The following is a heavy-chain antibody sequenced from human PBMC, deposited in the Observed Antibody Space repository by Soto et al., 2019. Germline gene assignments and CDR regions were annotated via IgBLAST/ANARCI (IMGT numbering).Heavy chain of an antibody. CDR1: GFTFSRYY. V-gene: IGHV3-21*06. CDR3: ARQDVLTFGGAVTNYHFYGMDV. J-gene: IGHJ6*02. Sequence: GGSLRLSCAASGFTFSRYYMNWVRQAPGKGLEWVSSISTTSTYTHYADSLKGRFTISRDNAKSTLYLQMNSLRAEDTAVYYCARQDVLTFGGAVTNYHFYGMDVWGQGTTVTVSS. D-gene: IGHD3-16*01. CDR2: ISTTSTYT.